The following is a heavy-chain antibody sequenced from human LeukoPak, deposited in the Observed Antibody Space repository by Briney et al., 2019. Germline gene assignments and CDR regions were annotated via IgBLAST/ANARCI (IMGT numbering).Heavy chain of an antibody. J-gene: IGHJ6*03. V-gene: IGHV1-69*02. Sequence: ASVKVSCKASGGTFSSYTISWVRQAPAQGLEWMGRIIPILGIANYAQKFRGRVTITADKSTSTAYMELSSLRSEDTAVYYCARRSRQWLGRDYYYYMDVWGKGTTVTVSS. CDR1: GGTFSSYT. CDR3: ARRSRQWLGRDYYYYMDV. CDR2: IIPILGIA. D-gene: IGHD6-19*01.